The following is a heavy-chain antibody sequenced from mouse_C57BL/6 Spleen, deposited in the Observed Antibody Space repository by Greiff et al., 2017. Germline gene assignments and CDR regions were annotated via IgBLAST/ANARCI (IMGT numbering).Heavy chain of an antibody. CDR1: GYTFTSYW. CDR3: ARRRYYGNYNYAMDY. CDR2: IDPSDSET. D-gene: IGHD2-1*01. Sequence: QVQLQQPGAELVRPGSSVKLSCKASGYTFTSYWMHWVKQRPIQGLEWIGNIDPSDSETHYNQKFKDKATLTVDKSSSTAYMQLSSLTSGDSAVYYCARRRYYGNYNYAMDYWGQGTSVTVSS. J-gene: IGHJ4*01. V-gene: IGHV1-52*01.